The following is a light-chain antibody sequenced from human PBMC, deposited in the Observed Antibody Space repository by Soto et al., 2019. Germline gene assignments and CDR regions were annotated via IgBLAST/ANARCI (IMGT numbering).Light chain of an antibody. CDR2: GAS. V-gene: IGKV3-20*01. CDR1: PSVFNNH. CDR3: QQCESSPRT. Sequence: ELGLKPYYGTPFLSPGERATLSCTATPSVFNNHLGWYQQKPGQAPRRLIFGASIMATGVPDRFSGSGSGTDFTLTISSLEPEDFAVYYCQQCESSPRTFGQGTKVDIK. J-gene: IGKJ1*01.